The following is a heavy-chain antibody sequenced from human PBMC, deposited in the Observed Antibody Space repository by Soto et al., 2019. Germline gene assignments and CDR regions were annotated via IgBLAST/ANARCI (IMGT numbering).Heavy chain of an antibody. J-gene: IGHJ4*02. CDR1: GFTFNTYG. Sequence: QVQLVESGGGVVQPGRSLRLSCAASGFTFNTYGMHWVRQAPGKGLEWVAIIWYDGSNKYYADSVKGRFTISRDNSTNTLYLQMSSLRAEDTAVYYCARDYDSSGYPRYYFDYWGQGTLVTVSS. V-gene: IGHV3-33*01. CDR3: ARDYDSSGYPRYYFDY. D-gene: IGHD3-22*01. CDR2: IWYDGSNK.